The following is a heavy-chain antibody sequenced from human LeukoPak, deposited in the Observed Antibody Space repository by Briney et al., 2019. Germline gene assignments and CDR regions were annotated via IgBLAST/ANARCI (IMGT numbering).Heavy chain of an antibody. Sequence: SETLSLTCAVYGGSFSGYYWSWIRQPPGKGLEWIGEINHSGSTNYNPSLKSRVTISVDTSKNQFSLKLSSVTAADTAVYYCAEVGVGSSSWYDWFDPWGQGTLVIVSS. CDR1: GGSFSGYY. V-gene: IGHV4-34*01. CDR3: AEVGVGSSSWYDWFDP. J-gene: IGHJ5*02. D-gene: IGHD6-13*01. CDR2: INHSGST.